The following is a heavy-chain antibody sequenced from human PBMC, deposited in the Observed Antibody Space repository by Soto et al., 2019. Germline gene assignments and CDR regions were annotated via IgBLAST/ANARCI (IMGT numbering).Heavy chain of an antibody. Sequence: ASVKVSCKASGNTFSSHGFSWVRQAPGQGLEWMGWISGFNGQTNYALKFQGRVTLTTDTSTSTAYMELRSLRSDDTAVYFCARVDPRGAAVVPDXWGQGTLLTVSX. CDR1: GNTFSSHG. V-gene: IGHV1-18*01. CDR2: ISGFNGQT. CDR3: ARVDPRGAAVVPDX. D-gene: IGHD3-22*01. J-gene: IGHJ4*02.